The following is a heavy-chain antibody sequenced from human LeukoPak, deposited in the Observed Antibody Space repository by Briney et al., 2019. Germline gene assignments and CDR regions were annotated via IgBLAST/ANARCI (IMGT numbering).Heavy chain of an antibody. CDR1: GYTFTPYY. Sequence: ASGKPSCKPSGYTFTPYYMHWGRRAPGHRLECRGWSNPNSGSTKYTQKFQGRVTVTRPTPISTAYIKLKSLMYHDMTVYNCAGVPPIKAYCGGDGSCWFDSWGRGTLVTVS. CDR2: SNPNSGST. CDR3: AGVPPIKAYCGGDGSCWFDS. J-gene: IGHJ5*01. D-gene: IGHD2-21*02. V-gene: IGHV1-2*02.